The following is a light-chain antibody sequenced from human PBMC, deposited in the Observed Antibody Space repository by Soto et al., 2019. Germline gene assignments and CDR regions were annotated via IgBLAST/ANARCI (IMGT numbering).Light chain of an antibody. CDR1: QNVGTY. CDR2: AAS. J-gene: IGKJ4*01. Sequence: DIQMTQSPSSLSASVGDRITITCRASQNVGTYLSWYQQRSGKAPKLLIYAASNLQSGVSSRFSGSGSGTDFTLAISSLQPEDFATYFCQQSYNTSPTFGGGTKVEI. V-gene: IGKV1-39*01. CDR3: QQSYNTSPT.